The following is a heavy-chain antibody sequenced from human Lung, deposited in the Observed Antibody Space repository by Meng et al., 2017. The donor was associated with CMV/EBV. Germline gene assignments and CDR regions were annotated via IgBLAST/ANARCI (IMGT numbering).Heavy chain of an antibody. J-gene: IGHJ1*01. D-gene: IGHD3-10*01. Sequence: PALVTWSRPLSPTSPFPGDSIPNHNWVAWVRQPPGKGLEWIGEIPHRGSSAYNPSLKSRVSMSIDKSKNQFSLKLTSVTAADTAVYHCLRRSGGSVWGQGTLVTVSS. CDR2: IPHRGSS. V-gene: IGHV4-4*02. CDR3: LRRSGGSV. CDR1: GDSIPNHNW.